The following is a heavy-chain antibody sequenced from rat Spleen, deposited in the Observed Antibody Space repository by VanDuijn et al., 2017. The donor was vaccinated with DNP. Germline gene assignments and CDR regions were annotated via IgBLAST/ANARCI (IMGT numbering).Heavy chain of an antibody. CDR3: VREGTLMTVGFLDY. D-gene: IGHD1-12*01. V-gene: IGHV2-19*01. CDR1: GFSLTDSS. J-gene: IGHJ2*01. Sequence: QVQLKESGPGLVQPSQTLSLTCTVSGFSLTDSSVHWVRQPPGKGLEWLGRIRANGSKDYNSGLKSRLSISRDTSKRQVLLKLNSLQTEDTAIYFCVREGTLMTVGFLDYWGQGVMVTVSS. CDR2: IRANGSK.